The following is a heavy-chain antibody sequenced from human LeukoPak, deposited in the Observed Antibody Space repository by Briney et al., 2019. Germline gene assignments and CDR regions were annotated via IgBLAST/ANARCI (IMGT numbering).Heavy chain of an antibody. CDR1: GYSISSGYY. CDR2: IYHSGSA. V-gene: IGHV4-38-2*02. J-gene: IGHJ4*02. D-gene: IGHD2-21*01. CDR3: ARYPGPVSWSSIAYDY. Sequence: PSETLSLTCTVSGYSISSGYYWGWIRQPPGKGLEWIGSIYHSGSAYYNPSLKSRVTISVDTSKNQFSLKLSSVTAADTAVYYCARYPGPVSWSSIAYDYWGQGTLVTVSS.